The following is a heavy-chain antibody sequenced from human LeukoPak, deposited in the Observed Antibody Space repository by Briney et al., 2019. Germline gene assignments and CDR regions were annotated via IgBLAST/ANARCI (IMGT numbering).Heavy chain of an antibody. V-gene: IGHV1-69*06. CDR3: ATTTVTTPEYYFDY. CDR2: IIPIFGTA. J-gene: IGHJ4*02. Sequence: SVKVSCKASGGTFSSYAISWVRQAPGQGLEWMGRIIPIFGTANYAQKFQGRVTMTEDTSTDTAYMELSSLRSEDTAVYYCATTTVTTPEYYFDYWGQGTLVTVSS. D-gene: IGHD4-11*01. CDR1: GGTFSSYA.